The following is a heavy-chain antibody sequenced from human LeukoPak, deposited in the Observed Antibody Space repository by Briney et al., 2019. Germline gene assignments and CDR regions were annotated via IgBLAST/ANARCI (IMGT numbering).Heavy chain of an antibody. CDR3: ARLNQLLDLSFDY. J-gene: IGHJ4*02. CDR2: IYGGGST. V-gene: IGHV3-53*01. D-gene: IGHD2-2*01. Sequence: GGSLRLSCAATGLSVSSNFMSWVRQAPGKGLEWVSVIYGGGSTYYADSVKGRFTISRDNSKNTLYLQMNSLRAEDTAVYYCARLNQLLDLSFDYWGQGTLVTVSS. CDR1: GLSVSSNF.